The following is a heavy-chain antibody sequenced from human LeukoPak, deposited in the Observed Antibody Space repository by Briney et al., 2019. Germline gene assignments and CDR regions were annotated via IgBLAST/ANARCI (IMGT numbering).Heavy chain of an antibody. D-gene: IGHD3-10*01. CDR2: IYYSGST. V-gene: IGHV4-59*08. J-gene: IGHJ5*02. CDR3: ARHAFTVRGVIYLDP. CDR1: GGSISSYY. Sequence: SETLSLTCTVSGGSISSYYWSWIRQPPGKGLEWIGYIYYSGSTNYNPSLKSRVTISVDTSKNQFSLKLSSVTAADTAVYYCARHAFTVRGVIYLDPWGQGTLVTVSS.